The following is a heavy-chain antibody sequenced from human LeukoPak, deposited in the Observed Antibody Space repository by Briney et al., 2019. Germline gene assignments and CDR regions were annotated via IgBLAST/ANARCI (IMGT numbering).Heavy chain of an antibody. CDR3: ARDLGVVVPAAMRSRGFDP. CDR2: INPNSGGT. CDR1: GYTFTGYY. J-gene: IGHJ5*02. V-gene: IGHV1-2*02. Sequence: ASVKVSCKASGYTFTGYYMHWVRQAPGQGLEWMGWINPNSGGTNYAQKFQGRVTMTRDTSISTAYMELSRLRPDDTAVYYCARDLGVVVPAAMRSRGFDPWGQGTLVTVSS. D-gene: IGHD2-2*01.